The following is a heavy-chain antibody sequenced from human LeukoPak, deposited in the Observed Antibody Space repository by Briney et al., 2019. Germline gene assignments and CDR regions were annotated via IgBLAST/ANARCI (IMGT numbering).Heavy chain of an antibody. Sequence: PGRSLRLSCAASGFSISNYGMHWVRQAPGKGLEWVAVIWYDGSNEYYADSVKGRFTISRDNSKNTLYLQMNSLTAEDTAVYYCARDGALWGQGTLVTVSS. D-gene: IGHD2-15*01. CDR1: GFSISNYG. CDR2: IWYDGSNE. CDR3: ARDGAL. V-gene: IGHV3-33*01. J-gene: IGHJ4*02.